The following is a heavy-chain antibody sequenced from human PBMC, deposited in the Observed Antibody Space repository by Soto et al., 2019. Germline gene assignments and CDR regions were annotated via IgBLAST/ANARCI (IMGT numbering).Heavy chain of an antibody. CDR2: ISAYNGNT. D-gene: IGHD2-2*01. CDR3: ARAGYCSSTSCPIPWFDP. V-gene: IGHV1-18*04. J-gene: IGHJ5*02. Sequence: ASVKVSCKASGYTFTSYGISWVRQAPGQGLEWMGWISAYNGNTNYAQKLQGRVTMTTDTSTSAAYMELRSLRSDDTAVYYCARAGYCSSTSCPIPWFDPWGQGTLVTVSS. CDR1: GYTFTSYG.